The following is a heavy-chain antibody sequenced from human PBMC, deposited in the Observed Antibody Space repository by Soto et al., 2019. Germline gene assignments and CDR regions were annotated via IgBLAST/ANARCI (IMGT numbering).Heavy chain of an antibody. D-gene: IGHD5-12*01. CDR1: GGTFSSYA. V-gene: IGHV1-69*06. CDR2: IIPIFGTA. Sequence: SVKVSCKASGGTFSSYAISWVRQAPGQGLEWMGGIIPIFGTANYAQKFQGRVTITADKSTSTAYMELSSLRSEDTAVYYCARGDIVATTGGYYYGMDVWGQGTTVTVSS. CDR3: ARGDIVATTGGYYYGMDV. J-gene: IGHJ6*02.